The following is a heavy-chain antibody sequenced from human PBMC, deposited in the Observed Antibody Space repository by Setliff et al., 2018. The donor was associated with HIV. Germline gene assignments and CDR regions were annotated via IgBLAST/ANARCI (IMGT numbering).Heavy chain of an antibody. D-gene: IGHD5-12*01. CDR3: ARDRLPAEVAVSGDWFDP. CDR1: GYSFTSYG. Sequence: ASVKVSCKASGYSFTSYGFSWVRQAPGQGIEWMGWISAYNDNTNYAQKFQGRVTMTTDASTSTAYMEVRSLRSDDTAVYYCARDRLPAEVAVSGDWFDPWGQGTLVTVSS. V-gene: IGHV1-18*01. CDR2: ISAYNDNT. J-gene: IGHJ5*02.